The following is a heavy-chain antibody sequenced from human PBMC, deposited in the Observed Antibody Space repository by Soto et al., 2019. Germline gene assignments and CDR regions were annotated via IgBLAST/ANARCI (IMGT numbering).Heavy chain of an antibody. CDR3: ARTDYYDSSGYFTN. D-gene: IGHD3-22*01. CDR2: IYSGGST. CDR1: GFPFEDYA. Sequence: PGGSLRLSCAASGFPFEDYAMIWVRQAPGKGLEWVSVIYSGGSTYYADSVKGRFTISRDNSKNTLYLQMNSLRAEDTAVYYCARTDYYDSSGYFTNWGQGTLVTVSS. V-gene: IGHV3-53*01. J-gene: IGHJ4*02.